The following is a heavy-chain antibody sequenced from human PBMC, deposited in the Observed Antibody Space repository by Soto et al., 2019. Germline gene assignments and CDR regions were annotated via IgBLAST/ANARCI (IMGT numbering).Heavy chain of an antibody. CDR3: ARDFAYFDS. CDR1: GGSFKSGSYS. CDR2: VYHTGRT. Sequence: QVQLQESGPGLVKPSETLSLTCTVSGGSFKSGSYSWSWIRQPPGKGLEWIGYVYHTGRTSYNPSMKSRVSISMDPSKNQFSLNLDCVTAADTAVYFCARDFAYFDSWGQVALVTVSS. D-gene: IGHD3-3*01. V-gene: IGHV4-61*01. J-gene: IGHJ4*02.